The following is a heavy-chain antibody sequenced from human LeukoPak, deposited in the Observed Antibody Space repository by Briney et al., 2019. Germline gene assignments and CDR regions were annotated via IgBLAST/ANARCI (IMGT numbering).Heavy chain of an antibody. J-gene: IGHJ4*02. CDR1: GGSISSSSYY. CDR2: IYYSGST. CDR3: ARHSLRDSSGYYFGAVYYFDY. Sequence: SETLSLTCTVSGGSISSSSYYWGWIRQPPGKGLEWIGSIYYSGSTYYNPSLKSRVTIPVDTSKNQFSLKLSSVTAADTAVYYCARHSLRDSSGYYFGAVYYFDYWGQGTLVTVSS. D-gene: IGHD3-22*01. V-gene: IGHV4-39*01.